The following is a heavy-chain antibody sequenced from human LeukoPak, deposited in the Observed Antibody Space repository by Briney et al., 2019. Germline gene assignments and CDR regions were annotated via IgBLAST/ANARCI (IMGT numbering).Heavy chain of an antibody. CDR3: VKGGDELTYYFDN. V-gene: IGHV3-64D*06. CDR1: GFTFSSYA. Sequence: PGGSLRLSCSASGFTFSSYAMHWVRQAPGKGLEYVSAISSNGGSTYYADSVKGRFTISRDNSKNTLYLQMSSLRAEDTAVYYCVKGGDELTYYFDNWGQGTLVTVSP. J-gene: IGHJ4*02. D-gene: IGHD3-10*01. CDR2: ISSNGGST.